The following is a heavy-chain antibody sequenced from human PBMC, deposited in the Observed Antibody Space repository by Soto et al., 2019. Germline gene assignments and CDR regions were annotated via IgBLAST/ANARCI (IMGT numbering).Heavy chain of an antibody. J-gene: IGHJ6*02. CDR3: ARDRDSGSYHHYYYYYYGMDV. CDR2: IIPIFGTA. CDR1: GGTFSSYA. Sequence: SVKVSCKASGGTFSSYAISWMRQAPGQGLEWMGGIIPIFGTANYAQKFQGRVTITADESTSTAYMELSSLRSEDTAVYYCARDRDSGSYHHYYYYYYGMDVWGQGTTVTVSS. D-gene: IGHD1-26*01. V-gene: IGHV1-69*13.